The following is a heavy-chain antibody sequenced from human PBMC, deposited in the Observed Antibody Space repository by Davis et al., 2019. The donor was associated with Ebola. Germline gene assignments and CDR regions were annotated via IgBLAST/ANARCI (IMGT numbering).Heavy chain of an antibody. CDR3: ARDGDHCGGDCFYYYYYYMDV. J-gene: IGHJ6*03. Sequence: GESLKISCAASGFTFSSYAMHWVRQAPGKGLEWVAVISYDGSNKYYADSVKGRFTISRDNSKNTLYLQMNSLRAEDTAVYYCARDGDHCGGDCFYYYYYYMDVWGKGTTVTVSS. D-gene: IGHD2-21*01. CDR2: ISYDGSNK. CDR1: GFTFSSYA. V-gene: IGHV3-30-3*01.